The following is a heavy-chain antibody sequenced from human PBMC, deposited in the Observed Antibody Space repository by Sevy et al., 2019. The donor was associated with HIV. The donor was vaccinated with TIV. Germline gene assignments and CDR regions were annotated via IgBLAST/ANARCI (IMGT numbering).Heavy chain of an antibody. CDR3: ARDPITMVRGVDAFDI. CDR1: GGSISSYY. Sequence: SETLSLTCTVSGGSISSYYWSWIRQPAGKGLEWIGRIYTSGSTNYNPSLKSRVTMSVDTSKNQFSLKLSSVTAADTAVYYCARDPITMVRGVDAFDIWGQGTMVTVSS. CDR2: IYTSGST. V-gene: IGHV4-4*07. D-gene: IGHD3-10*01. J-gene: IGHJ3*02.